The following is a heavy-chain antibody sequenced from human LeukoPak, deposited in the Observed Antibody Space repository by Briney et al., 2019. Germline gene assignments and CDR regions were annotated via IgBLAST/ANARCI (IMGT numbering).Heavy chain of an antibody. CDR2: MNPNSGNT. J-gene: IGHJ6*02. CDR3: ARGALVVPEVYYYYGMDV. Sequence: ASVKVSCKASGYTFTSYDINWVRQATGQGLEWMGWMNPNSGNTGYAQKFQGRVTMTRNTSISTAYMELSSLRSEDTAVDYCARGALVVPEVYYYYGMDVWGQGTTVTVSS. CDR1: GYTFTSYD. D-gene: IGHD2-2*01. V-gene: IGHV1-8*01.